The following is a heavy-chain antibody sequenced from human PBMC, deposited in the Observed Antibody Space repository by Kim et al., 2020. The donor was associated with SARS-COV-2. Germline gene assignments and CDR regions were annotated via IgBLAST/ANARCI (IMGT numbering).Heavy chain of an antibody. CDR2: IIPIFGTA. J-gene: IGHJ6*02. V-gene: IGHV1-69*13. CDR3: ARRGGDYYGMDV. D-gene: IGHD3-10*01. CDR1: GGTFSSYA. Sequence: SVKVSCKASGGTFSSYAISWVRQAPGQGLEWMGGIIPIFGTANYAQKFQGRVTITADESTSTAYMELSSLRSEDTAVYYCARRGGDYYGMDVWGQGTTVTVSS.